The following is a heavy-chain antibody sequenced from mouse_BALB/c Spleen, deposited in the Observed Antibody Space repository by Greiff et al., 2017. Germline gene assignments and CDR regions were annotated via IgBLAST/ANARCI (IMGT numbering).Heavy chain of an antibody. CDR1: GYTFTSYW. D-gene: IGHD2-4*01. CDR3: ARGMITTYAMDY. J-gene: IGHJ4*01. Sequence: VQLQQSGAELAKPGASVKMSCKASGYTFTSYWMHWVKQRPGQGLEWIGYINPSTGYTEYNQKFKDKATLTADKSSSTAYMQLSSLTSEDSAVYYCARGMITTYAMDYWGQGTSVTVSS. CDR2: INPSTGYT. V-gene: IGHV1-7*01.